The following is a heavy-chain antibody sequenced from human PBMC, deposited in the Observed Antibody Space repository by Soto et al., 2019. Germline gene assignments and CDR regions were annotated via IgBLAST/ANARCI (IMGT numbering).Heavy chain of an antibody. D-gene: IGHD1-26*01. CDR2: IYYSGST. J-gene: IGHJ4*02. V-gene: IGHV4-59*01. CDR1: GGSISSYY. CDR3: ASSPDSSGSYFDY. Sequence: QVQLQESGPGLVKPSETLSLTCTVSGGSISSYYWSWIRQPPGKGLEWIGYIYYSGSTNYNPSLKSRVTISVDTSKNQCSLKLSSVTAADTAVYYCASSPDSSGSYFDYWGQGTLVTVSS.